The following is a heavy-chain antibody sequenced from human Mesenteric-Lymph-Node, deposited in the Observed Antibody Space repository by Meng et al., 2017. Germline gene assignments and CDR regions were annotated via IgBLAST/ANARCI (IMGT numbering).Heavy chain of an antibody. D-gene: IGHD3-22*01. J-gene: IGHJ4*02. CDR3: ASSDYYRSDY. CDR1: GGSIRNDQW. CDR2: IYYSGST. Sequence: QEWGHGRGSLWGTLPLPLDAPGGSIRNDQWWSWVRQAQGKGLEWIGYIYYSGSTYYNPSLKSRVTISLDKSKNQLSLKLNSVTAADTAVYYCASSDYYRSDYWGQGTLVTVSS. V-gene: IGHV4-4*02.